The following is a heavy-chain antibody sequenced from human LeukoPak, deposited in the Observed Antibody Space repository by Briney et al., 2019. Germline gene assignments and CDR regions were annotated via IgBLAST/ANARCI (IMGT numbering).Heavy chain of an antibody. CDR2: IKQDGSEA. D-gene: IGHD3-10*01. CDR3: TRDALFGSGRTHLDF. Sequence: GGSLRLSCAASGFTFSSYWMSWVRQAPGKGLQWVANIKQDGSEAHYVDSVKGRFTISRDNAKNSLSLQMNSLNVDDTGVYFCTRDALFGSGRTHLDFWSQGTLVSVSS. J-gene: IGHJ4*02. CDR1: GFTFSSYW. V-gene: IGHV3-7*04.